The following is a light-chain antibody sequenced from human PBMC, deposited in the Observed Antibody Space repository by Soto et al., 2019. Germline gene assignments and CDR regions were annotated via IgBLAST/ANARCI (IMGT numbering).Light chain of an antibody. CDR3: QVWDSRKAVV. J-gene: IGLJ3*02. CDR2: RDS. Sequence: SYELTQPLSLSVALGQTARISCGGNNIGNKSVHWYQKKPGQAPVLVIYRDSNRPSGIPERFSGSTSGNTATLTISRAQDGDEADYFCQVWDSRKAVVFGGGTQLTVL. V-gene: IGLV3-9*01. CDR1: NIGNKS.